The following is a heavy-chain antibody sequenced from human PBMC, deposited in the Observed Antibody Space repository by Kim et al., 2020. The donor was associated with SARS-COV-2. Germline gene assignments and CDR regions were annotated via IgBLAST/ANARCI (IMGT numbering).Heavy chain of an antibody. CDR2: INHSGST. CDR1: GGSFSGYY. Sequence: SETLSLTCAVYGGSFSGYYWSWIRQPPGKGLEWIGEINHSGSTNYNPSLKSRVTISVDTSKNQFSLKLSSVTAADTAVYYCARDKRYQLLGTRHYYGMDVWGQGTTVTVSS. D-gene: IGHD2-2*01. V-gene: IGHV4-34*01. CDR3: ARDKRYQLLGTRHYYGMDV. J-gene: IGHJ6*02.